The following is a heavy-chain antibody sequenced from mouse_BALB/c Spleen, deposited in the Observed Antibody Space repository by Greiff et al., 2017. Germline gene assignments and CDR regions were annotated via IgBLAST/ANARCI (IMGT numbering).Heavy chain of an antibody. D-gene: IGHD2-1*01. Sequence: VQLQQPGAELVKPGASVKLSCKASGYTFTSYWMHWVKQRPGQGLEWIGEINPSNGRTNYNEKFKSKATLTVDKSSSTAYMQLSSLTSEDSAVYYCARWGGNYVAYWGQGTLVTVSA. J-gene: IGHJ3*01. CDR2: INPSNGRT. V-gene: IGHV1S81*02. CDR3: ARWGGNYVAY. CDR1: GYTFTSYW.